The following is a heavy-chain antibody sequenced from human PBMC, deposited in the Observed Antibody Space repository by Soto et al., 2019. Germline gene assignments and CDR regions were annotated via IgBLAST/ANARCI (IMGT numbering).Heavy chain of an antibody. CDR1: GFTFGGYA. V-gene: IGHV3-23*01. D-gene: IGHD3-3*01. Sequence: GSLRLSCAAAGFTFGGYAMSWVSQEPVKVLEWVSAISGSGGSTYYADSVKGRFTISRDNSKNTLYLQMNSLRAEDTAVYYCYTYYDFWSGYYSYYFDYWGQGTLVTVTS. CDR2: ISGSGGST. J-gene: IGHJ4*02. CDR3: YTYYDFWSGYYSYYFDY.